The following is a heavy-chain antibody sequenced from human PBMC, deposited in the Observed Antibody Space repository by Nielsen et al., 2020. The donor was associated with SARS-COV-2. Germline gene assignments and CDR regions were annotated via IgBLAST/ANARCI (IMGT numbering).Heavy chain of an antibody. CDR2: IYSGGSST. J-gene: IGHJ6*02. Sequence: GESLKISCVASGFTFSSYRMSWVRQAPGKGLEWVSVIYSGGSSTYYADSVKGRFTISRDNSKNTLYLQMNSLRAEDTAVYYCAKTPGYCSSTSCYYYYGMDVWGQGTTVTVSS. CDR3: AKTPGYCSSTSCYYYYGMDV. V-gene: IGHV3-23*03. D-gene: IGHD2-2*01. CDR1: GFTFSSYR.